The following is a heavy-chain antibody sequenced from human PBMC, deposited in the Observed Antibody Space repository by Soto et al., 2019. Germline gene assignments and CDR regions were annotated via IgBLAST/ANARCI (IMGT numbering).Heavy chain of an antibody. V-gene: IGHV3-21*06. Sequence: EVQLLESGGGLGQGGGSLRLSCAASGFTFSSYTMNWVRQAPGKGLEWVSSISSTTNYIYYGDSMKGRFTISRDNAKNSLYLEMNSLRAEDTAVYYCARESEDLTSNFDYWGQGTLVTVSS. CDR1: GFTFSSYT. CDR2: ISSTTNYI. CDR3: ARESEDLTSNFDY. J-gene: IGHJ4*02.